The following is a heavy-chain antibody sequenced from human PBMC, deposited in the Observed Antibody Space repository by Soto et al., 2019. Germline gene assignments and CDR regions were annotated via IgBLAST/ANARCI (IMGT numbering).Heavy chain of an antibody. D-gene: IGHD4-17*01. J-gene: IGHJ4*01. CDR3: ANKYGDYPY. CDR1: GFTFSSYG. V-gene: IGHV3-30*18. Sequence: QVQLVESGGGVVQPGRSLRLSCAASGFTFSSYGMHWVRQAPGKGLEWVAVISYDGSNKYYADSVKGRFTISRDNSKSTLYLQMNSLRAEDTAVYYCANKYGDYPYWGQEPWSPSPQ. CDR2: ISYDGSNK.